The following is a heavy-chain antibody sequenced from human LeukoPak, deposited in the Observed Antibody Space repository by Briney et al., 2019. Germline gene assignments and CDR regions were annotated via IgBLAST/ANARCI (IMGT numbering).Heavy chain of an antibody. CDR2: IIPIFGTA. CDR3: ARDRMLLGWDLLFDY. V-gene: IGHV1-69*13. Sequence: SVKVSCKASGYTLTSYDINWVRQAPGQGLEWMGGIIPIFGTANYAQKFQGRVTITADESTSTAYMELSSLRSEDTAVYYCARDRMLLGWDLLFDYWGQGTLVTVSS. J-gene: IGHJ4*02. D-gene: IGHD1-26*01. CDR1: GYTLTSYD.